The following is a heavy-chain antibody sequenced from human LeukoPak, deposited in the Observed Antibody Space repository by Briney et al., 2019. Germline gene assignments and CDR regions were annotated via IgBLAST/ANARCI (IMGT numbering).Heavy chain of an antibody. V-gene: IGHV4-30-4*08. CDR2: IYYSGST. Sequence: SQTLSLTCTVSGGPISSGDYYWSWIRQPLGKGLEWIGYIYYSGSTYYNPSLKSRVTISVDTSKNQFSLKLSSVTAADTAVYYCARDEPAAIGYWGQGTLVTVSS. CDR3: ARDEPAAIGY. D-gene: IGHD2-2*02. J-gene: IGHJ4*02. CDR1: GGPISSGDYY.